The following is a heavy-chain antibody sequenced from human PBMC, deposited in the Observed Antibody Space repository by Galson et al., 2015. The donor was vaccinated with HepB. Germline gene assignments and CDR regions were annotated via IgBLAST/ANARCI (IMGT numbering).Heavy chain of an antibody. Sequence: QSGAEVKKPGESLKISCKSSGYNFTTYWIGWVRQMPGKGLEWMGLIFPADSDTRYSPSFQGQVTISADKSISTAYLQWISLRASDSAMYYCARRHATTTDYGMDVWGQGTTVTVSS. J-gene: IGHJ6*02. V-gene: IGHV5-51*03. CDR1: GYNFTTYW. CDR3: ARRHATTTDYGMDV. D-gene: IGHD1-1*01. CDR2: IFPADSDT.